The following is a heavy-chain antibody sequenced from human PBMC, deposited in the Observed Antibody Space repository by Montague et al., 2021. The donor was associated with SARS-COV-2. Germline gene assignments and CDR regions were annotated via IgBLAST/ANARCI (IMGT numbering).Heavy chain of an antibody. J-gene: IGHJ5*02. CDR3: ARRSYDILTGYSIPNWFDP. V-gene: IGHV4-39*01. D-gene: IGHD3-9*01. CDR2: IYYSGST. CDR1: GGSISSSSYY. Sequence: SETLSLTCTVSGGSISSSSYYWGWIRQPPRKGLEWIGSIYYSGSTYYSPSLKSRVTISVDTSKNQFSLKLSSVTAADTAVYYCARRSYDILTGYSIPNWFDPWGQGTLVTVSS.